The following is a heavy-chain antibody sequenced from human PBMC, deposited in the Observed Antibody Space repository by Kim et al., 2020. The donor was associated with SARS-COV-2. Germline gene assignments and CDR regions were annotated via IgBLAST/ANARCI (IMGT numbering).Heavy chain of an antibody. J-gene: IGHJ5*02. D-gene: IGHD3-22*01. V-gene: IGHV4-31*02. Sequence: LKSRVTISVDTSKSQFSLKLSSVTAADTAVYYCARDRYYDSSGYTNWFDPWGQGTLVTVSS. CDR3: ARDRYYDSSGYTNWFDP.